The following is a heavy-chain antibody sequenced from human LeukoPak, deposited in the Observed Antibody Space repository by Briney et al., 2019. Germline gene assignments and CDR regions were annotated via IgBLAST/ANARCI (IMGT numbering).Heavy chain of an antibody. CDR2: FGSGGGT. CDR1: GFTLSTYA. J-gene: IGHJ4*02. CDR3: SKVVAPGTIRNFDS. V-gene: IGHV3-23*01. D-gene: IGHD6-13*01. Sequence: GGSLRLSCAASGFTLSTYAMTWVRQAPGKGLEWVSTFGSGGGTYYADSVKGRFTISKDNSKNTLYLQLNRLSAEDTALYYCSKVVAPGTIRNFDSWGQGTLVTVSS.